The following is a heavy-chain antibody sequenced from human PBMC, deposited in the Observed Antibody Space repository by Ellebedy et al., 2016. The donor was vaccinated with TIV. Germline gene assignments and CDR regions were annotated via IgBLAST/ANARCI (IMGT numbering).Heavy chain of an antibody. CDR3: AIGVVPAAADN. V-gene: IGHV1-69*13. CDR2: IIPIFGTA. J-gene: IGHJ4*02. CDR1: GGTFSSYA. Sequence: AASVKVSCKASGGTFSSYAISWVRQAPGQGLEWMGGIIPIFGTANYAQKFQGRVTITADESTSTAYMELSSLRSEDTAVYYCAIGVVPAAADNWGQGTLVTVSS. D-gene: IGHD2-2*01.